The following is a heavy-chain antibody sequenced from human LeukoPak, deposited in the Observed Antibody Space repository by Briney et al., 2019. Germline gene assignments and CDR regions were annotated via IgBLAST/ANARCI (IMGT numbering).Heavy chain of an antibody. CDR1: GGSFSGYY. Sequence: PSETLSLTCAVYGGSFSGYYWSWIRQPPGKGLEWIGEINHSGSTNYNPSLKSRVTISVDTSKNQFSLKLSSVTAADTAVYYCARGLTIFGVATGNWFDPWGQGTLVTVSS. CDR2: INHSGST. V-gene: IGHV4-34*01. J-gene: IGHJ5*02. CDR3: ARGLTIFGVATGNWFDP. D-gene: IGHD3-3*01.